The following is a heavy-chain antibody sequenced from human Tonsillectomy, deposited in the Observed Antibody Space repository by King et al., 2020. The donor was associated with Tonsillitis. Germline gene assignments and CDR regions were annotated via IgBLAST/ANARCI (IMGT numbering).Heavy chain of an antibody. D-gene: IGHD3-3*01. V-gene: IGHV1-69*11. CDR1: GGTFSNYA. J-gene: IGHJ6*03. CDR3: ASYDFWSGYSTKNYYHDFMDV. CDR2: VSPVLGTG. Sequence: QLVQSGAEVKKPGSSVKVSCKASGGTFSNYAFSWVRQAPGQGLEWMGGVSPVLGTGKYPQKFQGRVTITADGSTSTVYMELSSLRSQDTAVYYCASYDFWSGYSTKNYYHDFMDVWGKGTTVTVSS.